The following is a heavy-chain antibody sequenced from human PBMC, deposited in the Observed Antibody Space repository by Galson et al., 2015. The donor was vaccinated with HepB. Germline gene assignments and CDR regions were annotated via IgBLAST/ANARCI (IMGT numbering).Heavy chain of an antibody. V-gene: IGHV1-8*01. J-gene: IGHJ6*03. CDR2: MNPNSGNT. Sequence: SVKVSCKASGYTFTSYDINWVRQATGQGLEWMGWMNPNSGNTGYAQKFQGSVTMTRNTSISTAYMELSSLRSEDTAVYYCARGGNPYCSSTSCYLHYYYYMDVWGKGTTVTVSS. D-gene: IGHD2-2*01. CDR3: ARGGNPYCSSTSCYLHYYYYMDV. CDR1: GYTFTSYD.